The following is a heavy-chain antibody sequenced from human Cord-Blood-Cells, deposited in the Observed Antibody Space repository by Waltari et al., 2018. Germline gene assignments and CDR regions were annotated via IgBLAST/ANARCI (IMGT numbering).Heavy chain of an antibody. CDR3: ARGRGNDSSGYYYVDY. J-gene: IGHJ4*02. Sequence: QVQLQQWGAGLLKPSETLSLTCAVYGGSFSGYYWSWIRKLPGKGPEWIGELNQSGSTNYNPSIKSRVTISVDTSKNQFSLKLSSVTAADTAVYYCARGRGNDSSGYYYVDYWGQGTLVTVSS. V-gene: IGHV4-34*01. D-gene: IGHD3-22*01. CDR2: LNQSGST. CDR1: GGSFSGYY.